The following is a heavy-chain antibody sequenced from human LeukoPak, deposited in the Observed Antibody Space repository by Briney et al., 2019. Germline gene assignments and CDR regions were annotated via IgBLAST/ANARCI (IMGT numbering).Heavy chain of an antibody. CDR3: ARDKDFWSGFDY. J-gene: IGHJ4*02. Sequence: GSLRLSCAASGFTFTDYAMTWVRQPPGKGLEWIGYIYYSGSTNYNPSLKSRATISVDTSKNQFSLKLSSVTAADTAVYYCARDKDFWSGFDYWGQGTLVTVSS. CDR1: GFTFTDYA. D-gene: IGHD3-3*01. CDR2: IYYSGST. V-gene: IGHV4-59*01.